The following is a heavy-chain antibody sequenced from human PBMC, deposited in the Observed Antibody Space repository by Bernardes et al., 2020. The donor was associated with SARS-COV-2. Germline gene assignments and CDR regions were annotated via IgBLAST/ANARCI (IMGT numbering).Heavy chain of an antibody. V-gene: IGHV1-46*01. Sequence: ASLKVSCKASGYTFTSYYMYWVRQAPGQGLEWMGIINPSGGSTSYAQKFQGRVTMTRDTSTSTVYMELSSLRSEDTAVYYCARDSGVLWFGDWSWFDPWGQGTLVTVSS. CDR1: GYTFTSYY. CDR3: ARDSGVLWFGDWSWFDP. CDR2: INPSGGST. J-gene: IGHJ5*02. D-gene: IGHD3-10*01.